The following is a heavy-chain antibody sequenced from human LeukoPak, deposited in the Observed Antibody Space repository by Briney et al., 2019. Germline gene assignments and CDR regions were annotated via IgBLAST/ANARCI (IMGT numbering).Heavy chain of an antibody. V-gene: IGHV3-30*18. Sequence: GGSLRLSCAASGFXFSSYGIHWVRQAPGKGLEWVAVISYDGSNKYYADSVKGRFTISRDNAKNSLYLQMNSLRAEDTAVYYCAKRTGGPCTYWGQGTLVTVSS. CDR2: ISYDGSNK. CDR1: GFXFSSYG. D-gene: IGHD4-23*01. CDR3: AKRTGGPCTY. J-gene: IGHJ4*02.